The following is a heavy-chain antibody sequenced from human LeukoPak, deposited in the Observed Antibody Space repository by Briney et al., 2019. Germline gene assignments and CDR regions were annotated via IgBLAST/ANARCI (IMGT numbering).Heavy chain of an antibody. CDR2: IIPIFGTA. Sequence: ASVKVSCKASGGTFSSYAISWVRQAPGQGLEWMGGIIPIFGTANYAQKFQGRVTITADESTSTAYMELSSLRSEDTAVYYCASFTPSSGYYHYWGQGTLVTVSS. J-gene: IGHJ4*02. CDR3: ASFTPSSGYYHY. D-gene: IGHD3-22*01. V-gene: IGHV1-69*13. CDR1: GGTFSSYA.